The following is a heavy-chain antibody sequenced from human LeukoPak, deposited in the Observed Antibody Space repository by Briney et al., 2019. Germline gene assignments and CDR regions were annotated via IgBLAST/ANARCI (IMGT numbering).Heavy chain of an antibody. CDR2: IRFDESDK. CDR1: GFTFSSYA. CDR3: AELGITMIGGV. J-gene: IGHJ6*04. V-gene: IGHV3-30*02. D-gene: IGHD3-10*02. Sequence: PGGSLRLSCAASGFTFSSYAMHWVRQAPGKGLEWVAHIRFDESDKYYADSVKGRFTISRDNAKNSLYLQMNSLRAEDTAVYYCAELGITMIGGVWGKGTTVTISS.